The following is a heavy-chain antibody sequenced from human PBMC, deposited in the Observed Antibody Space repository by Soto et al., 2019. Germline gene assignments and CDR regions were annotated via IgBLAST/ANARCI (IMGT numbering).Heavy chain of an antibody. CDR1: GFSLSTSGVG. Sequence: TLVNPTQTLTLTCTFSGFSLSTSGVGVGWIRQPPGKALEWLALIYWDDDKRYSPSLKSRLTITKDTSKNQVVLTMTNMDPVDTATYYCAHPRDSGKGVWSLDICDQETMVTVSS. V-gene: IGHV2-5*02. CDR2: IYWDDDK. J-gene: IGHJ3*02. D-gene: IGHD2-15*01. CDR3: AHPRDSGKGVWSLDI.